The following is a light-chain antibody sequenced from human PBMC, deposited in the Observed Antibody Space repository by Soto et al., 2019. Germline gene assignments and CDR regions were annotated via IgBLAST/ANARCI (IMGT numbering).Light chain of an antibody. CDR1: QSVSSSY. Sequence: EIVLTQSPGTLSLSPGERATLSCRASQSVSSSYLAWYQQKPGQAPRLLIYGASRRATGVADRCSGSGSEIDLTITVIRLEHEAFSVCHRHQYGSSPGLTFGGGTKVEIK. J-gene: IGKJ4*01. CDR2: GAS. V-gene: IGKV3-20*01. CDR3: HQYGSSPGLT.